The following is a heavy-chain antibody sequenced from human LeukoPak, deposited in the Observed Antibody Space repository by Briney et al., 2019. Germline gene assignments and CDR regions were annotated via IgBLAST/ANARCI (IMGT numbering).Heavy chain of an antibody. CDR1: GFTFSSHH. CDR2: IKPDGSEK. J-gene: IGHJ4*02. CDR3: ARMSSYCDY. V-gene: IGHV3-7*01. D-gene: IGHD2-2*01. Sequence: PGGSLRLSCVASGFTFSSHHMNWVRQTPGKGLESVATIKPDGSEKYYVDSVKGRFTISRDNAKGSLYLQMNSLRAEDTGVYFCARMSSYCDYWGQGTLVNVSS.